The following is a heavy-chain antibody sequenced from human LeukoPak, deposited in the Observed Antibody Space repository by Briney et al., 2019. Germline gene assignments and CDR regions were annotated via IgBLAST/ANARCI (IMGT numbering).Heavy chain of an antibody. J-gene: IGHJ4*02. CDR1: GFTFDDYA. CDR3: AKDGERWLQSFDY. CDR2: ISWNSGSI. V-gene: IGHV3-9*01. D-gene: IGHD5-24*01. Sequence: GGSLRLSCAASGFTFDDYAIHWVRQAPGKGLEWVSGISWNSGSIGYADSVKGRFTISRDNAKNSLYLQMNSLRAEDTALYYCAKDGERWLQSFDYWGQGTLVTVSS.